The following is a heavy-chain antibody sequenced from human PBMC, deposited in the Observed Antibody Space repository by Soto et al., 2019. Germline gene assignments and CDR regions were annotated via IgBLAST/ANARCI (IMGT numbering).Heavy chain of an antibody. D-gene: IGHD2-15*01. Sequence: GASVKVSCKASGYTFTSYGISWVRQAPRQGLEWMGWISANTGNTHYAQKLQGRVTMTTDTSTSTAYMELRSLRSDDTAVYYCARDEDSVADYWGQGTLVTGSS. V-gene: IGHV1-18*01. CDR1: GYTFTSYG. CDR3: ARDEDSVADY. J-gene: IGHJ4*02. CDR2: ISANTGNT.